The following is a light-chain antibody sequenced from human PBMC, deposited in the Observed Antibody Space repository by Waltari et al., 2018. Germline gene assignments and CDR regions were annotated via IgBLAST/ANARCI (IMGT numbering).Light chain of an antibody. CDR1: NSNIGSTT. Sequence: QSVLTQPPPSSGTPGQRVTISCSRRNSNIGSTTLNWYQQFPGTAPKLLIYTNDQRPSGVPDRFSGSKSGTSASLAISGLQADDEAHYYCAAWDDNLNARVFGGGTMLTVL. CDR3: AAWDDNLNARV. J-gene: IGLJ3*02. V-gene: IGLV1-44*01. CDR2: TND.